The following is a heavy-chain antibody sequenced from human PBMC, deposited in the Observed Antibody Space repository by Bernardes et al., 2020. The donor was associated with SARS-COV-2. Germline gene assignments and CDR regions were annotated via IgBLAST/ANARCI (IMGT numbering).Heavy chain of an antibody. J-gene: IGHJ6*02. D-gene: IGHD2-21*02. CDR1: GLTVRSNF. Sequence: GGSLRLSCAASGLTVRSNFMNWVRQAPGKGLEWVSNIYSGGETHYADSVKGRFTVSRDISRNTVFLQMNSLRADDTAVYYCARDRGCAGDCSDPGGMDVWGQGSTVIVSS. V-gene: IGHV3-66*01. CDR3: ARDRGCAGDCSDPGGMDV. CDR2: IYSGGET.